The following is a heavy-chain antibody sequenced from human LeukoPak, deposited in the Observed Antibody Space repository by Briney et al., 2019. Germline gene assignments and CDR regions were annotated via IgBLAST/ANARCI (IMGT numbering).Heavy chain of an antibody. V-gene: IGHV3-9*01. CDR2: ISWNSGSI. J-gene: IGHJ4*02. CDR1: GFTFDDYT. CDR3: AKDLGPGSMATSPGFDY. Sequence: GGSLRLSCAASGFTFDDYTMHWVRQAPGKGLEWVSGISWNSGSIGYADSVKGRFTISRDNAKTSLYLQMNSLRAEDTALYYCAKDLGPGSMATSPGFDYWGQGTLVTVSS. D-gene: IGHD5-24*01.